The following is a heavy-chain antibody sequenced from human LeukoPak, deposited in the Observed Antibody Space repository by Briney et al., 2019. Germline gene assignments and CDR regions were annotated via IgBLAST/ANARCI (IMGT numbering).Heavy chain of an antibody. D-gene: IGHD1-26*01. CDR1: GFSFSSFS. J-gene: IGHJ4*02. CDR2: ISSSTSYM. V-gene: IGHV3-21*01. Sequence: GGSLRLSCAASGFSFSSFSMNWVRQAPGKGLEWVSFISSSTSYMYYADSVKGRFTISRDNAKNSLYLQMNSLRAEDAAVYYCARGMGSSRSSIDYWGQGTVVTVSP. CDR3: ARGMGSSRSSIDY.